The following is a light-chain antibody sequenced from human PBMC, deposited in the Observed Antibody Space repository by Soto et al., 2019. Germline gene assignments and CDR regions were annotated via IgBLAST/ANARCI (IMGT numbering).Light chain of an antibody. CDR2: AAS. V-gene: IGKV1-9*01. CDR3: QQLNTFPRN. Sequence: IQLTQSPSSLSASVGDRVTITCRASQALGSYLAWYQQKPGKAPKLLIYAASTLQSWVPSGFSGRGSETDFTLTNSSLQPEDFATYYCQQLNTFPRNIDGGTKVEIK. J-gene: IGKJ4*01. CDR1: QALGSY.